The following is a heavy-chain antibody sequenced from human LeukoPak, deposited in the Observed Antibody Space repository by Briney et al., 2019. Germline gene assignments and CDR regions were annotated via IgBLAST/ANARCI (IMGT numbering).Heavy chain of an antibody. V-gene: IGHV4-34*01. D-gene: IGHD3-9*01. CDR3: ARSHPILRYFDWLLPFDY. CDR1: GVSFSGYY. J-gene: IGHJ4*02. CDR2: INHSGST. Sequence: SETLSLTCAVYGVSFSGYYWSWIRQPPGKGLEWIGEINHSGSTNYNPSLKSRVTISVDTSKNQFSLKLSSVTAADTAVYYCARSHPILRYFDWLLPFDYWGQGTLVTVSS.